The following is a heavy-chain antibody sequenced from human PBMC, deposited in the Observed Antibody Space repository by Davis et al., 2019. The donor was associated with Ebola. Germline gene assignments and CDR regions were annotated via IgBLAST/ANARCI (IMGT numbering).Heavy chain of an antibody. D-gene: IGHD6-19*01. CDR3: ASHFIAVAENDY. CDR1: GFTVSSNY. CDR2: IYSGGST. Sequence: PGGSLRLSCAASGFTVSSNYMSWVRQAPGKGLEWVSVIYSGGSTYYADSVKGRFTISRDNSKNTLYLQMNSLRAEDTAVYYCASHFIAVAENDYWGQGTLVTVSS. J-gene: IGHJ4*02. V-gene: IGHV3-66*04.